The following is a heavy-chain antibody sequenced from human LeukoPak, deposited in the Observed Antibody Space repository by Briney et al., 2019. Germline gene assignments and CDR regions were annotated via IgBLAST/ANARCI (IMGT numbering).Heavy chain of an antibody. D-gene: IGHD2-8*01. CDR1: GGSISSGGYY. V-gene: IGHV4-30-2*01. CDR3: ARPPPRMGWFAP. Sequence: SETLSLTCTVSGGSISSGGYYWSWIRQPPGKGLEWIGYIYHSGSTYYNPSLKSRVTISVDRSKNQFSLKLSSVTAADTAVYYWARPPPRMGWFAPWGQGPLVTVSS. CDR2: IYHSGST. J-gene: IGHJ5*02.